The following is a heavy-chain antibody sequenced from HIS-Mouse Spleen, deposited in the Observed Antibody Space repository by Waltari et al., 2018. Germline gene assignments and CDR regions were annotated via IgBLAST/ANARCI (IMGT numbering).Heavy chain of an antibody. V-gene: IGHV1-18*01. CDR1: GYTFTRYG. CDR3: ARVVGGQLARAEYFQH. J-gene: IGHJ1*01. D-gene: IGHD6-6*01. CDR2: ISAYNGNT. Sequence: QVQLVQSGAEVTKPGASVKVSCKASGYTFTRYGISWVRQSPGQGLEWMGWISAYNGNTNYAQKLQGRVTMTTDTSTSTAYMELRSLRSDDTAVYYCARVVGGQLARAEYFQHWGQGTLVTVSS.